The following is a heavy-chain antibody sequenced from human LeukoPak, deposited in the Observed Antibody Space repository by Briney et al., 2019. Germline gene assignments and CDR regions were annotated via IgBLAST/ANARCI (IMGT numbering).Heavy chain of an antibody. D-gene: IGHD2-2*02. CDR2: IYYSGST. CDR3: ASGPIVVVPAAIRAPFDP. V-gene: IGHV4-59*12. Sequence: SETLSLTCTVSGGSISSYYWSWIRQPPGKGLEWIGNIYYSGSTNYNPSLKSRVTISVNTSKNQFSLKLSSVTAADTAVYYCASGPIVVVPAAIRAPFDPWGQGTLVTVSS. CDR1: GGSISSYY. J-gene: IGHJ5*02.